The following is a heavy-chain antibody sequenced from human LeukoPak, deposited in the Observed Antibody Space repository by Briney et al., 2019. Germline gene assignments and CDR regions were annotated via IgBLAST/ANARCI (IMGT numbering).Heavy chain of an antibody. V-gene: IGHV1-2*04. CDR3: ARHVSSSNEDY. Sequence: ASVKVSCKASGYTFSNYYMHWVRQAPGQGLEWMGWINPSSGGTNFAQKFQGWVTMTRDTSISAAYMELHGLRSDDTAVYYCARHVSSSNEDYWGQGTLVTVSS. D-gene: IGHD2-8*01. CDR1: GYTFSNYY. CDR2: INPSSGGT. J-gene: IGHJ4*02.